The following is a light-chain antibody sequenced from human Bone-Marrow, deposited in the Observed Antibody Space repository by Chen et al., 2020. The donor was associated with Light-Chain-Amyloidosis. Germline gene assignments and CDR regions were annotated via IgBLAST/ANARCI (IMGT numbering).Light chain of an antibody. CDR2: GAS. Sequence: EVVLTQSPATLSVSPGERATLSCRASQSVSSNLAWYQHKPGQAPRLLIYGASSRATGVPPRFSGSGSGTDFSLTITSLQSEDSAVDYCQQYGLTFGQGTKVEIK. CDR3: QQYGLT. CDR1: QSVSSN. J-gene: IGKJ1*01. V-gene: IGKV3-15*01.